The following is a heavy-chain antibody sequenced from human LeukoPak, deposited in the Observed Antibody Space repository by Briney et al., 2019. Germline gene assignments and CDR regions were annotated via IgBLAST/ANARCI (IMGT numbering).Heavy chain of an antibody. CDR3: ARGGGGSYSLYYFDY. CDR1: GGSMTNYY. D-gene: IGHD1-26*01. V-gene: IGHV4-59*01. Sequence: SETLSLTCTVSGGSMTNYYWSWIRQTPRKGLEWMGYIFYTGNTDYNPSLKSRLTISVDTSKNQFSLNLGSVTTADTAVYYCARGGGGSYSLYYFDYWGQGALVTVSS. J-gene: IGHJ4*02. CDR2: IFYTGNT.